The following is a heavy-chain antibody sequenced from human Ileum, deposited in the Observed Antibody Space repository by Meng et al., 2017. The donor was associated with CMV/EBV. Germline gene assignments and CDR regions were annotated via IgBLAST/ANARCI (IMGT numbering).Heavy chain of an antibody. V-gene: IGHV4-4*07. Sequence: QFQLQESGPTLLQPSETLSLTCTVTGGSLTSYYWTWIRQPAGKGLEWIGRIHPTGTTDDNPSLRSRVSMSLDKSKNQFSLKLTSVTAADTAVYYCARAAARGVPVDLWGQGTLVTVSS. CDR3: ARAAARGVPVDL. CDR1: GGSLTSYY. D-gene: IGHD3-10*01. CDR2: IHPTGTT. J-gene: IGHJ5*02.